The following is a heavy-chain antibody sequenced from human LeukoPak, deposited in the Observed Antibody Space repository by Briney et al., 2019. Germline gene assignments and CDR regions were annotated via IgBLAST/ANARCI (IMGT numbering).Heavy chain of an antibody. CDR1: GYTFTAYY. CDR2: INPNSGGT. CDR3: ARGAIAALYYFDY. V-gene: IGHV1-2*02. D-gene: IGHD6-13*01. J-gene: IGHJ4*02. Sequence: ASVKVSCKASGYTFTAYYMHWVGQAPGQGLEWMGWINPNSGGTNYAQKFQGRVTMTRDTSISTAYMELSRLRSDDTAVYYCARGAIAALYYFDYWGQGTLVTVSS.